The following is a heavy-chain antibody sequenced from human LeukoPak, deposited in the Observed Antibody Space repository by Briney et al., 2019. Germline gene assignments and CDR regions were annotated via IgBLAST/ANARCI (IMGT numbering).Heavy chain of an antibody. J-gene: IGHJ4*02. CDR2: INTDTGNP. D-gene: IGHD5-24*01. V-gene: IGHV7-4-1*02. CDR1: GYTFTNYG. CDR3: ASGYNNFDY. Sequence: ASVRVSCKASGYTFTNYGISWVRQAPGQGLEWMGWINTDTGNPTYAQGFTGRFVFSLDTSVSTAYLQISSLKAEDTAVYYCASGYNNFDYWGQGTLVTVSS.